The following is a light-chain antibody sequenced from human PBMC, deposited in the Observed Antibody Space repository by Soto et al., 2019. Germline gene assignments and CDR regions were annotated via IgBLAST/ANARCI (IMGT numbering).Light chain of an antibody. J-gene: IGKJ1*01. CDR2: AAS. CDR1: QSISSY. Sequence: DIQMTQSPSSLSASVGDRVTITCRASQSISSYLNWYQQKPGKAPKLLIYAASSLQSGVPSRFSGSGSGTDFTPTISSLQPEDFATYYCQQSYSTPRYGPTFGQGTKVDIK. CDR3: QQSYSTPRYGPT. V-gene: IGKV1-39*01.